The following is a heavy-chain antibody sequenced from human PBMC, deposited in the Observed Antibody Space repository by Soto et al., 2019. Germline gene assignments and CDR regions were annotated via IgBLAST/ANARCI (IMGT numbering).Heavy chain of an antibody. CDR3: ATIVGATTDGTFDY. J-gene: IGHJ4*02. V-gene: IGHV1-69*13. CDR2: LIPIFGTA. D-gene: IGHD1-26*01. Sequence: SVKVSCQASVGTFSRYAISWVRQAPGQGLEWMGGLIPIFGTANYAQKVQGRVTITADESTSTAYMELSSLRSEDTAVYYCATIVGATTDGTFDYWGQGTLVTVSS. CDR1: VGTFSRYA.